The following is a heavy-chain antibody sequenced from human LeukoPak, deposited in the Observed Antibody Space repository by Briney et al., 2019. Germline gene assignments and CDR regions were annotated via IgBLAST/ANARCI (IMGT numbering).Heavy chain of an antibody. J-gene: IGHJ4*02. Sequence: SVKVSCKASGGTFSSYAISWVRQAPGQGLEWMGGIIPIFGTANYAQKFQDRVTITTDESTSTAYMELSSLRSEDTAVYYCARGPWDGYNPNYFDYWGQGTLVTVSS. D-gene: IGHD5-24*01. CDR2: IIPIFGTA. CDR3: ARGPWDGYNPNYFDY. CDR1: GGTFSSYA. V-gene: IGHV1-69*05.